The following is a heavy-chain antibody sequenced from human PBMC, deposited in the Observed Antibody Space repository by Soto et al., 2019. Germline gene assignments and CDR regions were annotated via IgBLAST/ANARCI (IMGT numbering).Heavy chain of an antibody. V-gene: IGHV4-59*01. Sequence: SETLSLTCFVYVDSISDNYWGWIRQSPGKGLELIGYIFYNGRTNYNPSLESRVTMSVLPSENQFSLTLFSVTAADTALYFCARHYPIGDNWNYFDHWGQGILVTVSS. CDR2: IFYNGRT. CDR3: ARHYPIGDNWNYFDH. J-gene: IGHJ4*02. D-gene: IGHD1-1*01. CDR1: VDSISDNY.